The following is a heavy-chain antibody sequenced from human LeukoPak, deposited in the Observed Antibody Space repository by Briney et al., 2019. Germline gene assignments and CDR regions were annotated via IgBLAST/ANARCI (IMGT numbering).Heavy chain of an antibody. CDR2: ISSSSTYI. CDR1: GFIFSSYT. D-gene: IGHD2-15*01. Sequence: ESGGSLRLSCAASGFIFSSYTMNWVRQTPGKGLEWVSSISSSSTYIYYADSVQGRFTISRDNAKNSVYLQMNSLRTEDTALYCCARDCSGGNCYSLDYWGQGTLVTVSS. V-gene: IGHV3-21*06. J-gene: IGHJ4*02. CDR3: ARDCSGGNCYSLDY.